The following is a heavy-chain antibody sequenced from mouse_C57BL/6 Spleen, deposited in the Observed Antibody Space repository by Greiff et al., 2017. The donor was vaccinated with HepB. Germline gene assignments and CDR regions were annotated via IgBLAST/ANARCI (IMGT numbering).Heavy chain of an antibody. V-gene: IGHV5-6*02. J-gene: IGHJ2*01. CDR1: GFTFSSYG. CDR2: ISSGGSYT. Sequence: EVMLVESGGDLVKPGGSLKLSCAASGFTFSSYGMSWVRQTPDKRLEWVATISSGGSYTYYPDSVKGRFTISRDNAKNTLYLQMSSLKSEDTAMYYCARRGDYDSYYFDYWGQGTTLTVSS. D-gene: IGHD2-4*01. CDR3: ARRGDYDSYYFDY.